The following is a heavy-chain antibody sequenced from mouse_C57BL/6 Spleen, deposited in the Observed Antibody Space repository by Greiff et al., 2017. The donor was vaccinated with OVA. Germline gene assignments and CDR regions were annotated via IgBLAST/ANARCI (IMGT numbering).Heavy chain of an antibody. CDR1: GFTFSDYY. V-gene: IGHV5-12*01. Sequence: EVMLVESGGGLVQPGGSLKLSCAASGFTFSDYYMYWVRQTPEKRLEWVAYISNGGGSTYYPDTVKGRFTISRDNAKNTLYLQMSRLKSEDTAMYYCARGYYYGSRGDYYAMDYWGQGTSVTVSS. D-gene: IGHD1-1*01. CDR2: ISNGGGST. J-gene: IGHJ4*01. CDR3: ARGYYYGSRGDYYAMDY.